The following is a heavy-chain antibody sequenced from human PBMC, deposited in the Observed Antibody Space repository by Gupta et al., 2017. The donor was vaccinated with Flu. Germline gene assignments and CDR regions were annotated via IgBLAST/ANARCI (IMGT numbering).Heavy chain of an antibody. CDR3: ARRGGLPGIAVAGTVYFDY. V-gene: IGHV5-51*01. Sequence: EVQLVQSGAEVKKPGESLKISCKGSGYSFTSYWIGWVRQMPGKGLEWMGIIYPGDSDTRYSPSFQGQVTISADKSISTAYLQWSSLKASDTAMYYCARRGGLPGIAVAGTVYFDYWGQGTLVTVSS. CDR2: IYPGDSDT. J-gene: IGHJ4*02. CDR1: GYSFTSYW. D-gene: IGHD6-19*01.